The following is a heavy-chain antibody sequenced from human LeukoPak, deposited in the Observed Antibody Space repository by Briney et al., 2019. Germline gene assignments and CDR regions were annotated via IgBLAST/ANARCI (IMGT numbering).Heavy chain of an antibody. Sequence: GESLKTSFKGSGYSFTSYWSGWVPQMPGKGLRWMGIIYPGDSDTRYSPSFQGQVTISADKSISTAYLQWSSLKASDTAMYYCARQVGYDFDYWGQGTLVTVSS. CDR1: GYSFTSYW. D-gene: IGHD5-12*01. V-gene: IGHV5-51*01. J-gene: IGHJ4*02. CDR2: IYPGDSDT. CDR3: ARQVGYDFDY.